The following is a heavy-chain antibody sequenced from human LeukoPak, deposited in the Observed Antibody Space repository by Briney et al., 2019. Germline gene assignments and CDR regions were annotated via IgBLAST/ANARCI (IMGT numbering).Heavy chain of an antibody. CDR1: GFTFSNAW. CDR2: IKSKTDGGTT. Sequence: GGSLRLSCAASGFTFSNAWMSWVGQAPGKGREWVGRIKSKTDGGTTDYAAPLKGSFTISRDDSKNTLYLQMNSLQTEDTAVYYCTTGGQQTPYYYGMDVWRQGTTVTVSS. J-gene: IGHJ6*02. CDR3: TTGGQQTPYYYGMDV. V-gene: IGHV3-15*01. D-gene: IGHD6-13*01.